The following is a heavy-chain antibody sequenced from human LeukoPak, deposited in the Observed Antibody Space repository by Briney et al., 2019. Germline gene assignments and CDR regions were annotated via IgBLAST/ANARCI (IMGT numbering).Heavy chain of an antibody. D-gene: IGHD4-17*01. Sequence: GASVKVSCKASGYTFTSYGISWVRQAPGQGLEWMGWISAYNGNTNYAQKLQGRVTMTTDTSTSTAYMELRSLRSDDTAVYYCARFMTTVTMGVWHYYYGMDVWGQGTTVTVSS. V-gene: IGHV1-18*01. J-gene: IGHJ6*02. CDR3: ARFMTTVTMGVWHYYYGMDV. CDR1: GYTFTSYG. CDR2: ISAYNGNT.